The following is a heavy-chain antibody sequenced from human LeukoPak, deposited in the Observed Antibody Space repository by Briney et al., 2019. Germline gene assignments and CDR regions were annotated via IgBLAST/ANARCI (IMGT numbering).Heavy chain of an antibody. D-gene: IGHD2-21*01. CDR3: ARACGGDCYRFDY. CDR1: GFTFSSYA. CDR2: ISYDGSNK. J-gene: IGHJ4*02. V-gene: IGHV3-30-3*01. Sequence: PGGSLRLSCAASGFTFSSYAMHWVRQAPGKGLEWVAVISYDGSNKYYADSVKGRFTISRDNSKNTLYLQMNSLRAEDTAVYYCARACGGDCYRFDYWGQGTLVTVSS.